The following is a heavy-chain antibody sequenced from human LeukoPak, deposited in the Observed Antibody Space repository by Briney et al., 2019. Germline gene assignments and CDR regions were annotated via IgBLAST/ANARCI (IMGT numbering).Heavy chain of an antibody. Sequence: SETLSLTCTVSGGSISSGGYYWSWIRQHPEKGLEWIGYIYYSRSTYYNPSLKSRVTISVDTSKNQFSLKLSSVTAADRVVYCCARLPIAVGCVDYWGQGTLVPVSS. D-gene: IGHD6-19*01. CDR1: GGSISSGGYY. J-gene: IGHJ4*02. CDR2: IYYSRST. V-gene: IGHV4-31*03. CDR3: ARLPIAVGCVDY.